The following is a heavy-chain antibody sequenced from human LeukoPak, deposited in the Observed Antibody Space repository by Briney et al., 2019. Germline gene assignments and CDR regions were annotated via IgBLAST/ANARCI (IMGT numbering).Heavy chain of an antibody. J-gene: IGHJ4*02. V-gene: IGHV3-23*01. CDR1: GFTFSSYA. CDR2: ISGSGGST. CDR3: AKGPYSSSWYSYLDY. D-gene: IGHD6-13*01. Sequence: PGGSLRLSCAASGFTFSSYAMSWVRQAPGKGLEWVSAISGSGGSTYYADSVKGRFTISRDNSKNTLYLQMNSLRAEDTAVYYCAKGPYSSSWYSYLDYWGQGTLVTVSS.